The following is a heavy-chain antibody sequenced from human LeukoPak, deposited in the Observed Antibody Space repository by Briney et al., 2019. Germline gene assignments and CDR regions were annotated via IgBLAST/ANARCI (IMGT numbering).Heavy chain of an antibody. CDR3: ARDRWVANKFEGVFDN. J-gene: IGHJ4*02. CDR1: GFSFSNYE. CDR2: ISISGSRT. V-gene: IGHV3-48*03. D-gene: IGHD4-23*01. Sequence: GGSLRLSCAASGFSFSNYEMNWVRQAPGKGLEWISYISISGSRTHYADSVKGRFTISRDNAKNSLYLQMNSLRAEDTAVYYCARDRWVANKFEGVFDNWGKGTLVTVSS.